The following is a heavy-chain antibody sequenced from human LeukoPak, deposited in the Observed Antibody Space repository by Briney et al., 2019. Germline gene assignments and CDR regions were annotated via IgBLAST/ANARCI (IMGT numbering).Heavy chain of an antibody. D-gene: IGHD6-13*01. J-gene: IGHJ4*02. V-gene: IGHV3-7*01. CDR2: IKQDGSAK. Sequence: PGGSLRLSCSASGFTFSSYWMSWVRQAPGKGLEWVANIKQDGSAKYYVDSVKGRFTISRDNAKNSLYLQMNSLRAEDTAVYYCARDPSYSSPNGAYWGQGTLVTVSS. CDR3: ARDPSYSSPNGAY. CDR1: GFTFSSYW.